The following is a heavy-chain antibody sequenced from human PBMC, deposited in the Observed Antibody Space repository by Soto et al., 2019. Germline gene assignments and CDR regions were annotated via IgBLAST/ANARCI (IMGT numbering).Heavy chain of an antibody. V-gene: IGHV3-30-3*01. D-gene: IGHD2-8*02. CDR2: ILYDGSNK. Sequence: QVQLVESGGGVVQPGRSLRLSCAASGFTFNNYAIHWVRQAPGKGLEWVAGILYDGSNKYYAGSVKGRFTISRDNSKNTVSLQMNGLRPEDTAVDYCVREDTGSFDYWGQGTLVTVSS. CDR3: VREDTGSFDY. J-gene: IGHJ4*02. CDR1: GFTFNNYA.